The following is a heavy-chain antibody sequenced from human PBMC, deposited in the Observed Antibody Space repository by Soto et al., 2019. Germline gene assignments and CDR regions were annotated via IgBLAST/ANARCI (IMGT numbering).Heavy chain of an antibody. J-gene: IGHJ6*02. D-gene: IGHD4-4*01. CDR1: GFTFSSYT. CDR3: ARDYSSKTSYYYYDMDV. CDR2: ISSSTSYR. Sequence: GGSLRLSCAASGFTFSSYTMNWVRLAPGKGLEWVSSISSSTSYRYYADSVKGRFTISRDNAKNSLYLQMNSLRAEDTAVYYCARDYSSKTSYYYYDMDVWGQGTTVTVYS. V-gene: IGHV3-21*01.